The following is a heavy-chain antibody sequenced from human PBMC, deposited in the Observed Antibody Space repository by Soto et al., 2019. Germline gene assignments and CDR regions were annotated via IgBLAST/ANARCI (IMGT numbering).Heavy chain of an antibody. V-gene: IGHV1-69*17. CDR3: AILTPITGVY. D-gene: IGHD5-12*01. J-gene: IGHJ4*02. CDR1: GGSFSTYT. CDR2: IIPMFGII. Sequence: QVLLVQSGAEVKKPGSSVKVSCKVSGGSFSTYTLTWVRQAPGQGLEWMGGIIPMFGIINYAQKFQGRVTITADRSTTTDYMELISLRSDDTAFYYCAILTPITGVYWGQGAQVTVSS.